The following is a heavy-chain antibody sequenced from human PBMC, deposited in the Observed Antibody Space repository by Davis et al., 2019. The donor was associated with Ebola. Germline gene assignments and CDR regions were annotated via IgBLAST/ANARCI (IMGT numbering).Heavy chain of an antibody. CDR2: IYYSGST. V-gene: IGHV4-39*01. D-gene: IGHD4-17*01. CDR1: GGSISSSTYY. J-gene: IGHJ4*02. CDR3: ARLGATTVTTTKIDY. Sequence: SETLSLTCTVSGGSISSSTYYWDWIRQPPGKGLEWIGSIYYSGSTYYNPSLKSRVTISVDTSKNQFSLKLSSVTAADTAVYYCARLGATTVTTTKIDYWGQGTLVTVSS.